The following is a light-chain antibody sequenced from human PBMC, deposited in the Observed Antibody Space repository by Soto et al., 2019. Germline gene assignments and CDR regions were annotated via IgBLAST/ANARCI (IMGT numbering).Light chain of an antibody. CDR1: QSVSSKY. V-gene: IGKV3-20*01. CDR3: QQYGSSLFT. CDR2: GTS. J-gene: IGKJ3*01. Sequence: EIVLTQSPGTLSLSPGERATLSWRASQSVSSKYLAWYQQKPGQAPRVLIYGTSIRASGVPERFSGGGSGTDFTLTITRLEPEDFAVYYCQQYGSSLFTFGPGTKVDFK.